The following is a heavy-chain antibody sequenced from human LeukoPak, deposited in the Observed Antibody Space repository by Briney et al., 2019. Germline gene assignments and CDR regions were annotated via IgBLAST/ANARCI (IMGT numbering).Heavy chain of an antibody. J-gene: IGHJ4*02. V-gene: IGHV3-30*18. CDR1: GFTFSSYG. CDR2: ISYDGSNK. Sequence: GGSLRLSCAASGFTFSSYGMHWVRQAPGKGLEWVAVISYDGSNKYYADSVKGRFTISRDNSKSTLYLQMNSLRAEDTAVYYCAKGDRGYSYGLIDYWGQGTLVTVSS. D-gene: IGHD5-18*01. CDR3: AKGDRGYSYGLIDY.